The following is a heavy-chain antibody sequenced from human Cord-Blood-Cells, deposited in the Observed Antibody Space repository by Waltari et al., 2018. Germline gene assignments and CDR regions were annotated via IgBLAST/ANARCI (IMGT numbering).Heavy chain of an antibody. Sequence: QVQLQESGPGLVKPSQTLSLTCTVSGGSISSGSYYWSWIRQPAGKGLEWIGYIYTSGGTNYTPSLKSRVPRSVDTSKNQFSLKLSSVTAADTAVYYCARAFSSIAARYFDYWGQGTLVTVSS. V-gene: IGHV4-61*09. CDR1: GGSISSGSYY. CDR2: IYTSGGT. CDR3: ARAFSSIAARYFDY. D-gene: IGHD6-6*01. J-gene: IGHJ4*02.